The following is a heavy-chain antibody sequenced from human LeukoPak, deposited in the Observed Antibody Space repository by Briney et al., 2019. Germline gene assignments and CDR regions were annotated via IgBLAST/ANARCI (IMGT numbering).Heavy chain of an antibody. CDR2: IKQDGSEK. V-gene: IGHV3-7*01. Sequence: GESLRLSCAASGFTFSSDWMSWVRQAPGKVLEWVANIKQDGSEKYYVDSVKGRFTISRDNAKNSLYLQMNRLRAEDTAVYYCARKNGLDYWGQGTLVTVSS. CDR3: ARKNGLDY. J-gene: IGHJ4*02. CDR1: GFTFSSDW.